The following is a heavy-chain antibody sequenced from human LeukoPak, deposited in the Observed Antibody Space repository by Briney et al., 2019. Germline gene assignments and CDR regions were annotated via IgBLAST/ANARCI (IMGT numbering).Heavy chain of an antibody. CDR1: GYTLTELS. V-gene: IGHV1-18*01. D-gene: IGHD2-15*01. CDR2: ISAYNGNT. CDR3: ARDCSGGICYSSATNFDY. Sequence: ASVKASCKVSGYTLTELSMHWVRQAPGQGLEWMGWISAYNGNTNYAQKFQGRVTMTTDTSTSTAYMELRSLRSDDTAVYFCARDCSGGICYSSATNFDYWGQGTLVTVSS. J-gene: IGHJ4*02.